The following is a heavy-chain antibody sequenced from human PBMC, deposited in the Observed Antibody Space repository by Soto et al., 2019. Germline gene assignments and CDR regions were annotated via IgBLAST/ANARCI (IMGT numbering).Heavy chain of an antibody. Sequence: EVQLVQSGAEVKKPGESLRISCTGSGYSFTSYWISWVRQMPGKGLEWMGRIDPSDSYTNYSPSFQGHVTISADKSISTAYLQWSSRKASDTAMYYCASRCRCSGTSCHDMGYYYGMDVWGQGTTVTVSS. CDR2: IDPSDSYT. J-gene: IGHJ6*02. V-gene: IGHV5-10-1*01. CDR1: GYSFTSYW. D-gene: IGHD2-2*01. CDR3: ASRCRCSGTSCHDMGYYYGMDV.